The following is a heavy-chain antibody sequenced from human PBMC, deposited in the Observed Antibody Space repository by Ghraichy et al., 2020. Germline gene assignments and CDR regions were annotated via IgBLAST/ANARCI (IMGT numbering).Heavy chain of an antibody. CDR1: GGSFSVYF. D-gene: IGHD3-22*01. J-gene: IGHJ2*01. V-gene: IGHV4-34*01. CDR3: ARVRDYYDSSGYNSGWYFDL. CDR2: INHSGST. Sequence: GSLRLSCNVFGGSFSVYFWNWIRQPPGKGLEYIGEINHSGSTNYNPSLKSRVTISIDTSKNQFSLKLNSVTAADTAIYYCARVRDYYDSSGYNSGWYFDLWGRGTLVTVSS.